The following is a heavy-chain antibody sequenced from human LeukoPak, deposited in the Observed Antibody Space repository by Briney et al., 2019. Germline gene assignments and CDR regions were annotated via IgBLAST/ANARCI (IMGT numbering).Heavy chain of an antibody. CDR2: IYSGGDT. CDR3: ATAQSEMWGPPGH. V-gene: IGHV3-53*01. D-gene: IGHD7-27*01. CDR1: GFSLRSSE. Sequence: QPGGSLRLSCAASGFSLRSSEMNWVRQAPGKGLEWVSLIYSGGDTYYAESVKGRFTISRDNSKNTLFLQMKSLRAEDTAVYYCATAQSEMWGPPGHWGQGTLVIVSS. J-gene: IGHJ4*02.